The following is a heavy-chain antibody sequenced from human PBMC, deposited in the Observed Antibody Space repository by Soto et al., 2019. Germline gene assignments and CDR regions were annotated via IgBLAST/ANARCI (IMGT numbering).Heavy chain of an antibody. V-gene: IGHV3-30-3*02. D-gene: IGHD6-13*01. CDR3: AKEGIGSTWSSFDY. Sequence: GGSLRLSCPSSEFIFRSYAMHWVRQAPGKGLEWVTVISIDGSRQHYADSVMGRFTVSRDRSRNTVTLQMDSLTSEDTAVYYCAKEGIGSTWSSFDYWGPGTLVTVSS. J-gene: IGHJ4*02. CDR1: EFIFRSYA. CDR2: ISIDGSRQ.